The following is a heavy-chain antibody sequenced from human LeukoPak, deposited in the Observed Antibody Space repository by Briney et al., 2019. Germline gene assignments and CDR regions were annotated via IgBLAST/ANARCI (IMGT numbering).Heavy chain of an antibody. Sequence: GGSLRLSCVASGFTFSNYGMHWVRQAPGKGLEWVAVIPYDGTNKYYADSVKGRFTISRDYPKNTLFLQMSSLRAEDTAVYYCAKGRYSSTWCSDHWGQGTLVTVSS. CDR2: IPYDGTNK. CDR3: AKGRYSSTWCSDH. CDR1: GFTFSNYG. D-gene: IGHD6-13*01. V-gene: IGHV3-30*18. J-gene: IGHJ4*02.